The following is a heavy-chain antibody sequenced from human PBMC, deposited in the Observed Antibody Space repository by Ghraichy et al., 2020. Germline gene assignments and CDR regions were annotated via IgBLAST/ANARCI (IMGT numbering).Heavy chain of an antibody. CDR2: IIGSGGRT. CDR3: AKDGSFSGFSYGIWSFDY. V-gene: IGHV3-23*01. Sequence: GGSLRLSCVASGFTFSSYALSWVRQAPGKGLEWVSGIIGSGGRTNYADSVKGRFTISRDNSRNTLYLQMDSLRAEDTAVYYCAKDGSFSGFSYGIWSFDYWGQGTLVTVSS. J-gene: IGHJ4*02. CDR1: GFTFSSYA. D-gene: IGHD5-18*01.